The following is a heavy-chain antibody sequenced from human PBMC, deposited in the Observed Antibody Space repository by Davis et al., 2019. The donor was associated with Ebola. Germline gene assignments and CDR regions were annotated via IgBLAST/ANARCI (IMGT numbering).Heavy chain of an antibody. CDR1: GFTFSSYS. D-gene: IGHD6-13*01. CDR2: ISSSSSYI. Sequence: PGGSLRLSCAASGFTFSSYSMNWVCQAPGKGLEWVSSISSSSSYIYYADSVKGRFTISRDNAKNSLYLQMNSLRAEDTAVYYCARVVSSSYVDYYGMDVWGQGTTVTVSS. CDR3: ARVVSSSYVDYYGMDV. J-gene: IGHJ6*02. V-gene: IGHV3-21*01.